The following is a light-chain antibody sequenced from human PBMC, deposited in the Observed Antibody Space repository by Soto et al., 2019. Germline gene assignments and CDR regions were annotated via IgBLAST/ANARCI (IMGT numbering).Light chain of an antibody. V-gene: IGLV1-44*01. CDR3: AAWDDSLNAWV. CDR2: SNN. Sequence: QSVLTQPPSASGTRGQRVTISCSGSSSNIGSNTVNWYQHLPGTAPKLLIYSNNQRPSGVPDRFSGSKSGTSASLAISGLQSDDEADYYCAAWDDSLNAWVFGGGTKLTVL. CDR1: SSNIGSNT. J-gene: IGLJ3*02.